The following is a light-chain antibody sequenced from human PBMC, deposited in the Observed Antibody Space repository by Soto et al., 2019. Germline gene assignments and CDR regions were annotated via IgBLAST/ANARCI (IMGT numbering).Light chain of an antibody. CDR1: TGAVTSGHY. CDR2: DTS. Sequence: QGVVTQEPSQTVSPGGTVTLTCGSSTGAVTSGHYPYWFQQKPGQAPRTLIYDTSNKHSWTPARFSGSLLGGKAALTLSGAQPEDEAEYYCLLSYSGAGVVFGGGTKLTVL. J-gene: IGLJ2*01. CDR3: LLSYSGAGVV. V-gene: IGLV7-46*01.